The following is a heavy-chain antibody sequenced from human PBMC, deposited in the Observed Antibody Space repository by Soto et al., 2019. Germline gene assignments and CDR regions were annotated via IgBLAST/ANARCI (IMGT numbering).Heavy chain of an antibody. D-gene: IGHD1-20*01. CDR2: IKPDGSQK. Sequence: PGGSLRLSCAASGFTVSSYYMSWVRQAPGKGLEWVANIKPDGSQKWYVDSVKGRFTISRDNAKKSLYLQMNSLRAEDTAVYYCAREGSITGTTRAFHIWGQGTMVTVSS. CDR1: GFTVSSYY. CDR3: AREGSITGTTRAFHI. V-gene: IGHV3-7*01. J-gene: IGHJ3*02.